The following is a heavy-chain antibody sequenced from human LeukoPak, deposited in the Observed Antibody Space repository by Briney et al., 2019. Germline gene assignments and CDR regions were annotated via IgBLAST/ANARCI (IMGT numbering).Heavy chain of an antibody. CDR2: ISGTGGTT. J-gene: IGHJ2*01. CDR1: GFTFSSYA. D-gene: IGHD6-19*01. Sequence: GGSLRLSCVVSGFTFSSYAMSWVRQAPGKGLEWVSAISGTGGTTYYADSVKGRFTISRDNSKNTLYLQMNSLRAEDTAVYYCAKALTIGSVAGPSDLWGRGTLVTVSS. V-gene: IGHV3-23*01. CDR3: AKALTIGSVAGPSDL.